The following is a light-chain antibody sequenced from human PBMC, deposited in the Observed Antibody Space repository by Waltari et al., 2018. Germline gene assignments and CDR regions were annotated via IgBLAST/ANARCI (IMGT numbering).Light chain of an antibody. Sequence: EVVLTQSPDTLSLSPGEGATLPCRASHSVSRGYLALYQQRPGQAPRLLISETSSRANGIPDRFSGSGSGTDFTLSISRLESEDFAVYYCQQYGSTPRTFGQGTRV. J-gene: IGKJ1*01. CDR1: HSVSRGY. CDR3: QQYGSTPRT. V-gene: IGKV3-20*01. CDR2: ETS.